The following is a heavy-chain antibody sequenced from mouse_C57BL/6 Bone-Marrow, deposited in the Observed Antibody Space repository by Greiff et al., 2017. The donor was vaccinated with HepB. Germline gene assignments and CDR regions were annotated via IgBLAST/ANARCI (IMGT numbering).Heavy chain of an antibody. D-gene: IGHD2-12*01. CDR3: ARSYCTPYYAMDY. Sequence: LQESGPELVKPGASVKISCKASGYAFSSSWMNWVKQRPGKGLEWIGRIYPGDGDTNYNGKFKGKATLTADKSSSTAYMQLSSLTSEDSAVYICARSYCTPYYAMDYWGQGTSVTVSS. V-gene: IGHV1-82*01. CDR1: GYAFSSSW. J-gene: IGHJ4*01. CDR2: IYPGDGDT.